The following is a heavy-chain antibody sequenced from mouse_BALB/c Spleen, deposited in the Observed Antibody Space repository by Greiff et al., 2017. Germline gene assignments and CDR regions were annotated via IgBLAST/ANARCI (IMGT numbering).Heavy chain of an antibody. V-gene: IGHV6-6*02. CDR3: TRAMIYYDYGTGFDY. CDR1: GFTFSNYW. Sequence: EVKLQESGGGLVQPGGSMKLSCVASGFTFSNYWMNWVRQSPEKGLEWVAEIRLKSNNYATHYAESVKGRFTISRDDSKSSVYLQMNNLRAEDTGIYYWTRAMIYYDYGTGFDYWGQGTTLTVSS. CDR2: IRLKSNNYAT. D-gene: IGHD2-4*01. J-gene: IGHJ2*01.